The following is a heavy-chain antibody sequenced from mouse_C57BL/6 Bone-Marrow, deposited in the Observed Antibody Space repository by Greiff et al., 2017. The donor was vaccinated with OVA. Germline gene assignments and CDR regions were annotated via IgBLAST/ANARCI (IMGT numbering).Heavy chain of an antibody. J-gene: IGHJ4*01. CDR1: EYEFPSHD. D-gene: IGHD4-1*01. CDR3: ARLINRDDYAMDY. CDR2: INSDGGST. V-gene: IGHV5-2*01. Sequence: EVMLVESGGGLVQPGESLKLSCESNEYEFPSHDMSWVRKTPEKRLELVAAINSDGGSTYYPDTMERRFIISRDNTKKTLYLQLSSLRSEDTTLYYCARLINRDDYAMDYWGQGTSVTVSS.